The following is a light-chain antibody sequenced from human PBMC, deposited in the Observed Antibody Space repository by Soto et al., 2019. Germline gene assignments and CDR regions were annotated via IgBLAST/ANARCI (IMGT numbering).Light chain of an antibody. J-gene: IGLJ1*01. V-gene: IGLV2-14*01. CDR2: DDS. Sequence: QSALTQPASVSGSPGQSITISCTGTSNDVVCYNYVSWYQQHPGKAPKLMIYDDSNRPSGVSNRFSGSKSGNTASLTISGLQAEDEADYYCSSYTSSSTPYVFGTGTKVTV. CDR1: SNDVVCYNY. CDR3: SSYTSSSTPYV.